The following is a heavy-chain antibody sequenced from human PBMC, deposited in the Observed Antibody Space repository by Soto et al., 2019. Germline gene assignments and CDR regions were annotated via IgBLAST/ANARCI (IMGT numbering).Heavy chain of an antibody. V-gene: IGHV4-61*01. Sequence: LSLTCTVSGGSVSSGSYYWSWIRQPPGKGLEWIGYIYYSGSTNYNPSLKSRVTISVDTSKNQFSPKLSSVTAADTAVYYCARDRRYSGYDPLDYWGQGTLVTVSS. CDR1: GGSVSSGSYY. J-gene: IGHJ4*02. CDR3: ARDRRYSGYDPLDY. CDR2: IYYSGST. D-gene: IGHD5-12*01.